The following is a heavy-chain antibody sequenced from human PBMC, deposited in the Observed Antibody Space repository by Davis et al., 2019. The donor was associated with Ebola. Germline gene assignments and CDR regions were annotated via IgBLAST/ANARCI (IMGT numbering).Heavy chain of an antibody. CDR2: IYPGDSDT. CDR3: ARFIAVGGNYGMDV. Sequence: GESLKISCKASGYDFSNFWIAWVRQMPGKGLEWMGIIYPGDSDTRYSPSFQGQVTISVDKSISTAYLQWSSLKASDTAMYYCARFIAVGGNYGMDVWGKGTTVTVSS. J-gene: IGHJ6*04. D-gene: IGHD6-19*01. V-gene: IGHV5-51*01. CDR1: GYDFSNFW.